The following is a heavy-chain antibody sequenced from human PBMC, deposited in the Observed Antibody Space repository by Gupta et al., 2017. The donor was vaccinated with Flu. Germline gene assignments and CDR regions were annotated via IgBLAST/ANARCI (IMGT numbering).Heavy chain of an antibody. CDR3: ARGHWYS. CDR2: ISNSGDT. Sequence: EVQVVQSGGGLVQPGGSLSIACVIDGFQFSDYEMGWVGQARGKGIEWISFISNSGDTCYADSVRGRFTISRDNARNSLYLQMNSLRGDDTAVYYCARGHWYSWGQGTLVTVSS. V-gene: IGHV3-48*03. CDR1: GFQFSDYE. J-gene: IGHJ4*02.